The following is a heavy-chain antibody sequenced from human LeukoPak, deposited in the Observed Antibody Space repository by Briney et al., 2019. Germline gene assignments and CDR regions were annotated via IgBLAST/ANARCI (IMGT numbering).Heavy chain of an antibody. J-gene: IGHJ4*02. Sequence: PGGSLRLSCAASGFTFSSYAMSWVRQAPGKGLEWVSAISGSGGSTYYADSVKGRFTISRDNSKNTLYLQRNSLRAEDTAVYYCASRYYDILTGYYGPLDYWGQGTLVTVSS. CDR1: GFTFSSYA. V-gene: IGHV3-23*01. CDR2: ISGSGGST. D-gene: IGHD3-9*01. CDR3: ASRYYDILTGYYGPLDY.